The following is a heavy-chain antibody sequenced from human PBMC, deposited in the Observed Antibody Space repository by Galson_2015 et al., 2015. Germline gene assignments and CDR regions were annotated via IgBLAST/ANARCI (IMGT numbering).Heavy chain of an antibody. D-gene: IGHD2-21*02. Sequence: SLRLSCAASGFTFSTFAMHWVRQAPGKGLEWVAIIWTDGSHKYYADSVKGRFTISRDNSKNTLSLHMNSLRAEDTAVYYCARGRLFYDAFDIWGQGTMVTVSS. J-gene: IGHJ3*02. CDR1: GFTFSTFA. CDR2: IWTDGSHK. CDR3: ARGRLFYDAFDI. V-gene: IGHV3-33*01.